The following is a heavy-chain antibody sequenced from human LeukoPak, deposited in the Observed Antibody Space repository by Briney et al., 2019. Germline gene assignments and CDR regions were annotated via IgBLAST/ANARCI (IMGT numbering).Heavy chain of an antibody. D-gene: IGHD6-13*01. Sequence: SETLSLTCTVSGVSISSYYWSWVRPPPGKGLEWIGFVYYTGSTNYSPSLKSRVTISVDTSKNQFSLKLRSVTAADTAVYYCAIISSSNWYNERGAFDVWGQGTMVTVSS. CDR3: AIISSSNWYNERGAFDV. CDR1: GVSISSYY. CDR2: VYYTGST. J-gene: IGHJ3*01. V-gene: IGHV4-59*01.